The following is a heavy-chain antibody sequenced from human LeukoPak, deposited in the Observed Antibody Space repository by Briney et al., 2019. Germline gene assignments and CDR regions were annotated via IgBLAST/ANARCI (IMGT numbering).Heavy chain of an antibody. V-gene: IGHV3-23*01. D-gene: IGHD1-26*01. J-gene: IGHJ4*02. CDR1: GFTFSSYG. CDR3: AKVARGADY. Sequence: GGSLRLSCAASGFTFSSYGMSWVRQAPGKGLEWVSAIGDHGGSTYYADSVKGRFTISRDNSKSTLYLQMNSLRAEDTAVYYCAKVARGADYWGQGTLVTVSS. CDR2: IGDHGGST.